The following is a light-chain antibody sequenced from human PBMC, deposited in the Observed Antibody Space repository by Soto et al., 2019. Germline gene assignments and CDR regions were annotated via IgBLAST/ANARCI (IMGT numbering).Light chain of an antibody. J-gene: IGKJ4*01. CDR1: QGITSY. Sequence: IQLTQSHSSLSASLGDRFTITCLASQGITSYLAWYQQRPGKAPGLLIYSASTLQSGVPSRFSGSGYGTDFSLTISNLQPEDFATYYCQQLYSHPLTFGGGTKV. CDR2: SAS. V-gene: IGKV1-9*01. CDR3: QQLYSHPLT.